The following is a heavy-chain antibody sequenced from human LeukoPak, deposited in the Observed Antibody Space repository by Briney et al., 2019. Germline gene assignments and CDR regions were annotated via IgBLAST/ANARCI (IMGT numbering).Heavy chain of an antibody. CDR1: GFTFSKNA. V-gene: IGHV3-30-3*01. Sequence: GGSLRLSCAASGFTFSKNAMHWVGQAPGKGLEWVTVISYDGSNKYYADSVRGRFTLSRDNSKNTLYLQMNSLRTEDTAVYYCARVSNWYSPFDSWGQGTLVTVSS. CDR2: ISYDGSNK. D-gene: IGHD6-13*01. CDR3: ARVSNWYSPFDS. J-gene: IGHJ4*02.